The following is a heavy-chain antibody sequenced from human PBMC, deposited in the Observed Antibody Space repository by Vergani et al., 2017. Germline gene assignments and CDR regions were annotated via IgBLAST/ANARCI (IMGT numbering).Heavy chain of an antibody. V-gene: IGHV4-39*07. Sequence: QLQLQESGPGLVKPSETLSLTCTVSGGSISSSSYYWGWIRQPPGKGLEWIGSIYYSGGTYYNPSLKSRVTISVDTSKNQFSLKLSSVTAADTAVYYCASTSPIVRGVRRFYMDVWGKGTTVTVSS. CDR2: IYYSGGT. D-gene: IGHD3-10*01. CDR1: GGSISSSSYY. CDR3: ASTSPIVRGVRRFYMDV. J-gene: IGHJ6*03.